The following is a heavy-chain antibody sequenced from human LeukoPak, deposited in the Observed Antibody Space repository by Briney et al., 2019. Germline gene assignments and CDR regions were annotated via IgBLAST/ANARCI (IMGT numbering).Heavy chain of an antibody. CDR1: GDSVSSDTSA. CDR3: VRDPGNCYGFDV. J-gene: IGHJ6*02. Sequence: SQTLSLTCAISGDSVSSDTSAWNWIRQSPSRGLEWLGRTYYRSKWYYEYSVSVKSRISVNADTSMNQFSLHLTSVTPDDTAVYYCVRDPGNCYGFDVWGQGTTVTVSS. D-gene: IGHD1-1*01. V-gene: IGHV6-1*01. CDR2: TYYRSKWYY.